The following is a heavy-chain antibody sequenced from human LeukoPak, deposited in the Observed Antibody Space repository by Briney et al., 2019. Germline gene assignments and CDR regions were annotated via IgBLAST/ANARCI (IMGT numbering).Heavy chain of an antibody. D-gene: IGHD5-18*01. V-gene: IGHV3-53*05. J-gene: IGHJ4*02. Sequence: GRSLRLSCAISGFAVSSNFMSWVRQAPGKGLEWVSLIYDGAGDTYYADSVKGRFTISRDNAKNSLYLQMNSLRAEDTALYYCAKGKRIQLWLTFDYWGQGTLVTVSS. CDR2: IYDGAGDT. CDR1: GFAVSSNF. CDR3: AKGKRIQLWLTFDY.